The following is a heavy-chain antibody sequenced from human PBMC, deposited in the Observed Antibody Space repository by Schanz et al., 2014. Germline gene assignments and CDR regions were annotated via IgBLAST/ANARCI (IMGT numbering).Heavy chain of an antibody. V-gene: IGHV3-33*01. J-gene: IGHJ4*02. Sequence: VQLLESGGGLVQPGGSLRLSCAASGFTFSNYGMHWVRQAPGKGLEWVAVIWNDGNKKYYSESVQGRFSISRDNAKNTLFLQMNSLRAEDTAVYYCARDHTTESYYSAGPPIDYWGQGTLLTVSS. D-gene: IGHD1-26*01. CDR2: IWNDGNKK. CDR3: ARDHTTESYYSAGPPIDY. CDR1: GFTFSNYG.